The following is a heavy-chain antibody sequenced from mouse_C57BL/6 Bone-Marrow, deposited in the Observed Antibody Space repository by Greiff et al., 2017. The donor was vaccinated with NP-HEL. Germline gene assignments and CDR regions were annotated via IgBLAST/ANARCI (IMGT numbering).Heavy chain of an antibody. CDR1: GFSLTSYG. D-gene: IGHD4-1*01. V-gene: IGHV2-2*01. CDR3: ARKGSWDLTLDY. CDR2: IWSGGSS. Sequence: QVQLKESGPGLVQPSQSLSITCTASGFSLTSYGVHWVRQSPGKGLEWLGVIWSGGSSDYNAAFISRLSISKDNSKSQVFFKMTSLQADDTAVYYCARKGSWDLTLDYWGQGTTLTVSS. J-gene: IGHJ2*01.